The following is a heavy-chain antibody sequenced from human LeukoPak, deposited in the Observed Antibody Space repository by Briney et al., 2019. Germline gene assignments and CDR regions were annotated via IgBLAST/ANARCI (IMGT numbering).Heavy chain of an antibody. CDR3: ARLYGYYDAFDI. V-gene: IGHV1-69*04. CDR2: IIPILGIA. J-gene: IGHJ3*02. CDR1: GGTFSSYA. D-gene: IGHD3-22*01. Sequence: ASVKVSCKASGGTFSSYAISWVRQAPGQGLEWMGRIIPILGIANYAQKFQGRVTITADKSTSTAYMELSSLRSEDTAVYYCARLYGYYDAFDIWGQGTMVTVSS.